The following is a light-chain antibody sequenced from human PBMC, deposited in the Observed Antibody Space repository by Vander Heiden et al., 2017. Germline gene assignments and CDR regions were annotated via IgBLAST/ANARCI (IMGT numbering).Light chain of an antibody. V-gene: IGKV1-39*01. CDR1: QDISSY. CDR2: AAS. J-gene: IGKJ2*01. Sequence: DIQLTQSPSSLSASVGDRVTITCRASQDISSYLTWYQQKPGKAPKLLIYAASSWQSGVPSRVSGSGSGTDFTLTISSLQPEDFATYYCQQIESSMYTFGQGTKLEIK. CDR3: QQIESSMYT.